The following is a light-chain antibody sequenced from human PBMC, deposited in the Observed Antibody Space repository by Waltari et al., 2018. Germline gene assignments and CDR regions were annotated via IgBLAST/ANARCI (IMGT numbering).Light chain of an antibody. Sequence: IVLTQSPGTLSLSPGERVTLSCRASQSVSNNWLAWYQQQAGQAPRLLIYGASSRATGIPDRFSGSGSGTDFTLTISRLEPEDFAVYYCHQYGSSPRTFGQGTKVEVK. V-gene: IGKV3-20*01. CDR2: GAS. CDR1: QSVSNNW. J-gene: IGKJ1*01. CDR3: HQYGSSPRT.